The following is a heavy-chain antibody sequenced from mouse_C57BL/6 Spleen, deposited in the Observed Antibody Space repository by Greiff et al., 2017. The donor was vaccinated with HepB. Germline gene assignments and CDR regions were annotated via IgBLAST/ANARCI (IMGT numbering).Heavy chain of an antibody. V-gene: IGHV1-52*01. Sequence: QVQLQQPGAELVRPGSSVKLSCKASGYTFTSYWMHWVKQRPIQGLEWIGNIDPSDSETHYNQKFKDKATLTVDKSSSTAYMQLSSLTSEDSAVYYCARSGYGSSTGYFDVWGTGTTVTVSS. CDR2: IDPSDSET. J-gene: IGHJ1*03. D-gene: IGHD1-1*01. CDR1: GYTFTSYW. CDR3: ARSGYGSSTGYFDV.